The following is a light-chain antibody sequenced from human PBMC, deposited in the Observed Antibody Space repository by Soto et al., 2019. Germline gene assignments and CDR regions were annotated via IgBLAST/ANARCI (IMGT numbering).Light chain of an antibody. CDR2: AIS. V-gene: IGKV3-20*01. Sequence: ENVLTQSPGTLSLSPGERATLSCRASQSVTNMFFAWYQQIPGKAPSLLIAAISSRATGIPDRFSGSGCGTDFTLTISGLETEDVVVDYCQQYSNLPHTFGQGTKLEV. CDR1: QSVTNMF. CDR3: QQYSNLPHT. J-gene: IGKJ2*01.